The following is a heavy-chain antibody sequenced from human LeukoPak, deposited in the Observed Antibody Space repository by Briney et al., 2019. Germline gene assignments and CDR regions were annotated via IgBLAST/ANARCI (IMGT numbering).Heavy chain of an antibody. J-gene: IGHJ4*02. Sequence: ASVKVSCKDSGYTFTSYGISWVRQAPGQGLEWMGWISAYNGNTNYAQKLQSRVTMTTDTSTSTAYMVLRRLSFDDTAVYYCARASSYYYDSSGYPNYYFDYWGQGTLVTVSS. D-gene: IGHD3-22*01. CDR3: ARASSYYYDSSGYPNYYFDY. CDR2: ISAYNGNT. CDR1: GYTFTSYG. V-gene: IGHV1-18*01.